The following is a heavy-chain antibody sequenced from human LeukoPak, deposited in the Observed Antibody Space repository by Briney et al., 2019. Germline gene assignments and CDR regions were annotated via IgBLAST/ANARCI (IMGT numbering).Heavy chain of an antibody. CDR1: GFTVSSNY. CDR2: IYSGGST. CDR3: ARGLYYYDSSEPAFDI. D-gene: IGHD3-22*01. Sequence: PGGSLRLSCAASGFTVSSNYMSWVRQAPGKGLEWVSVIYSGGSTYYADSVKGRFTISRDNSKNTLYLQMNSLRAEDTAVYYCARGLYYYDSSEPAFDIWGQGTMVTVSS. V-gene: IGHV3-53*01. J-gene: IGHJ3*02.